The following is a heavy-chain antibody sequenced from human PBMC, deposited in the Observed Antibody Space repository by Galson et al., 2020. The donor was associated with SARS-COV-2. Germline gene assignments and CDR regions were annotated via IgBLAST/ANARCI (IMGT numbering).Heavy chain of an antibody. V-gene: IGHV3-72*01. CDR2: IRNRGGSYTT. CDR1: GFTFSDHY. Sequence: GESLKISCAASGFTFSDHYMDWVRQAPGKGLEWVARIRNRGGSYTTEYAASVKGRFTISRDDSKSSLFLQMNNLKTDDTAIYYCARLFQGGYWGQGTLVIVSS. D-gene: IGHD3-16*01. CDR3: ARLFQGGY. J-gene: IGHJ4*02.